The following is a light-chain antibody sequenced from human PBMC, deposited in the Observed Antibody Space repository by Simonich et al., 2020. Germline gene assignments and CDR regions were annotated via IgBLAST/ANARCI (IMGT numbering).Light chain of an antibody. CDR3: QSADSSGTYVV. J-gene: IGLJ2*01. V-gene: IGLV3-25*03. Sequence: SYELTQPPSVSVSPGQTARITCSGDALPKQYAYWYQQKPGQAPMLGIYKDRERPSGFPERFSGSSSGTTVTLTISGVQAEDEADYYCQSADSSGTYVVFGGGTKLTVL. CDR2: KDR. CDR1: ALPKQY.